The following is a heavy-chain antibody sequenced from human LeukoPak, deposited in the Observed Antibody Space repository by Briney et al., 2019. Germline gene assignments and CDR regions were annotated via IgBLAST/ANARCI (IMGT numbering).Heavy chain of an antibody. J-gene: IGHJ4*02. CDR2: ISGDGGRT. CDR3: AKDSSYSAFDY. Sequence: GGSLRLSCAASGFTFDDYAMHWVRQAPGKGLEWVSLISGDGGRTNYVDSVKGRFTISRDNSKNSLYLQMNSLRTEDTALYYCAKDSSYSAFDYWGQGTLVTVSS. D-gene: IGHD1-26*01. CDR1: GFTFDDYA. V-gene: IGHV3-43*02.